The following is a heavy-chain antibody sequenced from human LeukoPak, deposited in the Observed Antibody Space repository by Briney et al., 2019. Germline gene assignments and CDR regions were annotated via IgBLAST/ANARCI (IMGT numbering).Heavy chain of an antibody. J-gene: IGHJ4*02. CDR3: ARIRFLEWLSL. CDR2: INHSGST. CDR1: GGSFSGYY. V-gene: IGHV4-34*01. Sequence: PSETLSLTCAVYGGSFSGYYWSWIRQPPGKGLEWIGEINHSGSTNYNPSLKSRVTISVDTSKNQFSLKLSPVTAADTAVYYCARIRFLEWLSLWGQGTLVTVSS. D-gene: IGHD3-3*01.